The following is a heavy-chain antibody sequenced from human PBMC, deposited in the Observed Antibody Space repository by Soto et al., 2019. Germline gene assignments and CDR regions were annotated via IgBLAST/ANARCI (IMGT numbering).Heavy chain of an antibody. CDR1: GYTFTSYG. J-gene: IGHJ4*02. D-gene: IGHD3-10*01. V-gene: IGHV1-18*01. CDR2: ISAYNGNT. CDR3: VREEEVFRGVVSLAY. Sequence: ASVKVSCKASGYTFTSYGLSWVRQAPGQGLEWMGWISAYNGNTKYAQKVQDRVTMTTDTPTNTAYMELRSLRSDDTAVYYCVREEEVFRGVVSLAYWGQGTLVTVS.